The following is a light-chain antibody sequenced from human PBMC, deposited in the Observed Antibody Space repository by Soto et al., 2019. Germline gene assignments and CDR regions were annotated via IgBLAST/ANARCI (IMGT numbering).Light chain of an antibody. Sequence: QAVVTQPPSASGTPAQRVTISCSGSSSNIGTHTVNWYQELPGTAPKLLIYSNDQRPSGVPDRFSGSKSGTSASLAISGLQSEDDADYYCATWDDSLNGPVFGGGTKLTVL. CDR3: ATWDDSLNGPV. CDR2: SND. CDR1: SSNIGTHT. V-gene: IGLV1-44*01. J-gene: IGLJ3*02.